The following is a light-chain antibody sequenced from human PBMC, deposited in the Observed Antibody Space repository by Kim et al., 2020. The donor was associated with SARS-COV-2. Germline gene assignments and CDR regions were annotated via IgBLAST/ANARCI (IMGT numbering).Light chain of an antibody. V-gene: IGKV1-39*01. J-gene: IGKJ2*01. CDR1: RHIRSS. Sequence: GHRITITCRATRHIRSSLHCYQQTPGSAPSLLVYSASTLKSGVPSRFSGCGSDTDFTLTITTLQPEDFTTYWCQQSDSVPFTFGQGPKLEI. CDR2: SAS. CDR3: QQSDSVPFT.